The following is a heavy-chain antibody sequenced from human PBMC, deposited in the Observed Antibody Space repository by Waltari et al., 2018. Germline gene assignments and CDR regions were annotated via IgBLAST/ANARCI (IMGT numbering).Heavy chain of an antibody. V-gene: IGHV3-30*02. D-gene: IGHD6-13*01. J-gene: IGHJ4*02. CDR1: GFSFSGHG. CDR2: IRYDSSVK. Sequence: QVQLVESGGGVVQPGGSLRLSCAAFGFSFSGHGMHWVRQAPGKGLYWVVFIRYDSSVKYSGDYVEGRFTISRDNSKNTLYLQMNSLRPEDTAVYYCAKGVSSWYVDHIDHWGQGTLVTVSS. CDR3: AKGVSSWYVDHIDH.